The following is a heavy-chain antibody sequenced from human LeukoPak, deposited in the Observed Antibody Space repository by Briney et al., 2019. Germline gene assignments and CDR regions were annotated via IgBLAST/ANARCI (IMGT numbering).Heavy chain of an antibody. V-gene: IGHV4-30-2*01. J-gene: IGHJ5*02. CDR3: ARSPLAFYDSSGYPRVWFDP. D-gene: IGHD3-22*01. CDR1: GDSISSGGYS. CDR2: ISQSGNI. Sequence: PSQTLSLTCTVSGDSISSGGYSWSWIRQPPGKGLEWIGYIYHIGYISQSGNIYQNPSLKSRVTISLDTSRNQFSLKLSSMTAADTAVYYCARSPLAFYDSSGYPRVWFDPWGQGTLVTVSS.